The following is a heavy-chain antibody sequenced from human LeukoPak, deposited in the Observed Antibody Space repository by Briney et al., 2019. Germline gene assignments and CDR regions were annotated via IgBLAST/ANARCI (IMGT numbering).Heavy chain of an antibody. D-gene: IGHD3-3*01. CDR1: GFTFSSYA. CDR2: ISSSSSTI. V-gene: IGHV3-48*02. Sequence: PGGSLRLSCAASGFTFSSYAMSWVRQAPGKGLEWVSYISSSSSTIYYADSVKGRFTISRDNAKNSLYLQMNSLRDEDTAVYYCAREASYESGAFDIWGQGTMVTVSS. CDR3: AREASYESGAFDI. J-gene: IGHJ3*02.